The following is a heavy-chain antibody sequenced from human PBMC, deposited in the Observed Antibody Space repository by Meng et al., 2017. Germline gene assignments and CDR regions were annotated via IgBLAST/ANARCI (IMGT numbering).Heavy chain of an antibody. D-gene: IGHD3-3*01. CDR3: ARGPNYDFWSGYYFSPRTNYYYYGMDV. Sequence: ASVKVSCKASGYTFTSYDINWVRQATGQGLEWMGWMNPNSGNTGYAQKFQGRVTMTRNTSISTAYMELSSLRSEDTAVYYCARGPNYDFWSGYYFSPRTNYYYYGMDVWAQGPSAT. V-gene: IGHV1-8*01. CDR1: GYTFTSYD. CDR2: MNPNSGNT. J-gene: IGHJ6*02.